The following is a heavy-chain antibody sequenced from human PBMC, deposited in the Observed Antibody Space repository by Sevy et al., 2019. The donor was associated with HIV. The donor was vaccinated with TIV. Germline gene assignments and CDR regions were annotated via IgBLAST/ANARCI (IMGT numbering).Heavy chain of an antibody. CDR2: ISYDADNK. Sequence: GGSLRLSCAASGFTFSSYGMHWVRQAPGKGLEWVALISYDADNKHYAHSVKDRFSISRDYSKNTLYLQMNSLRPEDTAVYYCTKDLAKSYSSNYYYYAMDVWGQGTTVTVSS. CDR1: GFTFSSYG. J-gene: IGHJ6*02. D-gene: IGHD6-13*01. CDR3: TKDLAKSYSSNYYYYAMDV. V-gene: IGHV3-30*18.